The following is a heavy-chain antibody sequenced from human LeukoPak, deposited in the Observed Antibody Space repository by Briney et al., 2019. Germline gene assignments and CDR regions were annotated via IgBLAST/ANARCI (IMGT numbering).Heavy chain of an antibody. CDR2: FTGSGVGP. CDR1: GFTLTSYA. V-gene: IGHV3-23*01. J-gene: IGHJ4*02. Sequence: PGGSLRLSCAASGFTLTSYAMTWVRQAPGKGLEWVSTFTGSGVGPYYADSVQGRFTISRDNSKNTLYLQMNSLRAEDTAVYYCARGGSSRFPFLDNWGQGTLVTVSS. CDR3: ARGGSSRFPFLDN. D-gene: IGHD6-13*01.